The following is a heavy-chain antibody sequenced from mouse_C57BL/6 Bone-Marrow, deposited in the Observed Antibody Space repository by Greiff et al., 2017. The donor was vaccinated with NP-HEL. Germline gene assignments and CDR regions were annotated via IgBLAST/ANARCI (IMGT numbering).Heavy chain of an antibody. CDR3: VSTNIVTTCAMDY. J-gene: IGHJ4*01. CDR1: GFSFNTYA. Sequence: EVMLVESGGGLVQPKGSLKLSCAASGFSFNTYAMNWVRQAPGKGLEWVARIRSKSNNYATYYADSVKDRFTISRDDSASMLYLQMNNLKTEDTAVYYCVSTNIVTTCAMDYWGQGTSVTVSA. CDR2: IRSKSNNYAT. D-gene: IGHD2-5*01. V-gene: IGHV10-1*01.